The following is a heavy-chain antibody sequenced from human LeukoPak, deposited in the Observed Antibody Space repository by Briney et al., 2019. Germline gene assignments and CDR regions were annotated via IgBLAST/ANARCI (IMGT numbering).Heavy chain of an antibody. CDR3: AKDRTLYSSGWFDY. Sequence: GRSLRLSCAASGFTFDDYAMHWVRQAPGKGLEWVSGISWNSGSIGYADSVKGRFTISRDNAKNSLYLQMNSLRAEDTALYYCAKDRTLYSSGWFDYWGQGTLVTASS. V-gene: IGHV3-9*01. J-gene: IGHJ4*02. CDR1: GFTFDDYA. CDR2: ISWNSGSI. D-gene: IGHD6-19*01.